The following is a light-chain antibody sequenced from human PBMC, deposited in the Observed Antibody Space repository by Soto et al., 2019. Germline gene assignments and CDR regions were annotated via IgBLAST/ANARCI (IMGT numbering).Light chain of an antibody. CDR3: QQYQTYSQ. J-gene: IGKJ1*01. V-gene: IGKV1-5*03. Sequence: DSQMTQSPSTLSASVGDRVTITCRASQSINTWLAWYQLKPGRAPKLLIYKASTLESGVPSRFSGSGSGTEFTLTISSLQPDDFATYYCQQYQTYSQFGQGTKVDIK. CDR1: QSINTW. CDR2: KAS.